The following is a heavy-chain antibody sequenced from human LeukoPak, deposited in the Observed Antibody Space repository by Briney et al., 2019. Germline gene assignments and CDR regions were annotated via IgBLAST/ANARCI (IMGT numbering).Heavy chain of an antibody. Sequence: PGGSLRLSCAASGFTFSSYSMNWVRQAPGKGLEWVSCISSSNSYIYYADSVKGRFTISRDNAKNSLYLQMNSLRAEDTAVYYCARDSRGDPYYYYYGMDVWGQGTTVTVSS. CDR3: ARDSRGDPYYYYYGMDV. J-gene: IGHJ6*02. V-gene: IGHV3-21*01. D-gene: IGHD4-17*01. CDR1: GFTFSSYS. CDR2: ISSSNSYI.